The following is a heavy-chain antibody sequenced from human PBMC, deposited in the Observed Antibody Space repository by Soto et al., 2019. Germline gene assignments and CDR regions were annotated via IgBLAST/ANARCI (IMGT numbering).Heavy chain of an antibody. CDR3: AKRPLTAAGFDY. CDR1: GFTFSNYA. J-gene: IGHJ4*02. D-gene: IGHD6-13*01. CDR2: ITGSGGGT. V-gene: IGHV3-23*01. Sequence: EVQLLESVGGLVQPGGSLRLSCAGSGFTFSNYAMTWFRQAPGNGLEWVSVITGSGGGTYFVDSVKGRFTISRDNSKNTVYLQMNSLRAEDTAVYYCAKRPLTAAGFDYWGQGTLVTVSS.